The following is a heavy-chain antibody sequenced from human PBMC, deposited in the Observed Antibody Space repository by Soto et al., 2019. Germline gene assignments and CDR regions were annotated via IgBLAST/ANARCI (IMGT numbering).Heavy chain of an antibody. D-gene: IGHD3-16*01. CDR2: ISANDGCT. Sequence: QALLEQSGPEVKKPGDSVRISCWLYDSVFVTSLIPWLRQDPGPGLEWMGWISANDGCTFSAMKFTGRLVMSTDPTTNMAYLQLWSVRSDDTAVYYCATGGGSHLRTLESWGHGTPVTVSS. J-gene: IGHJ4*01. V-gene: IGHV1-18*01. CDR3: ATGGGSHLRTLES. CDR1: DSVFVTSL.